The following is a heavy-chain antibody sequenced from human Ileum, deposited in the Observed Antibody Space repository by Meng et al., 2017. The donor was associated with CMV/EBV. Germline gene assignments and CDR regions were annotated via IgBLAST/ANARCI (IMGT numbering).Heavy chain of an antibody. J-gene: IGHJ4*02. CDR1: TFTGYL. D-gene: IGHD2-2*01. Sequence: TFTGYLLHWVRQATGQGLEWMGRINPNSGDTHYAPRFQGRVTMTRDTSLSTAYMELSRLTSDDTAVYYCASLGESFVVVPAAMGSFDLWGQGTLVTVSS. CDR3: ASLGESFVVVPAAMGSFDL. V-gene: IGHV1-2*06. CDR2: INPNSGDT.